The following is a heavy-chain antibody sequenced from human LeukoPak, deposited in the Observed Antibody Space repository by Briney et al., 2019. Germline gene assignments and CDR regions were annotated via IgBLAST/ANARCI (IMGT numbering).Heavy chain of an antibody. Sequence: PSETLSLTGTVSGGSISSYYWSWIRQPPGKGLEWIGYIYYSGSTNYNPSLKSRVTISVDTSKNQFSLKLSSVTAADTAVYYCAREWELLTFGHGAFDIWGQGTMVTVSS. D-gene: IGHD1-26*01. CDR3: AREWELLTFGHGAFDI. V-gene: IGHV4-59*12. CDR2: IYYSGST. J-gene: IGHJ3*02. CDR1: GGSISSYY.